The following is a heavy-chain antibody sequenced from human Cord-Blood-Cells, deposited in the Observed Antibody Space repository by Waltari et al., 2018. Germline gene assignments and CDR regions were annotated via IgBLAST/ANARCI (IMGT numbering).Heavy chain of an antibody. V-gene: IGHV3-30*04. D-gene: IGHD2-2*01. CDR1: GFTFSSYA. CDR2: ISYDGRNK. CDR3: ARDPCSSTSCYYFDY. J-gene: IGHJ4*02. Sequence: QVQLVESGGGVVQPGRSLRLSCAASGFTFSSYAMHWVRQAPGKGLEWVTVISYDGRNKYYADSVKGRFTISRDNSKNTLYLQMNSLRAEDTAVYYCARDPCSSTSCYYFDYWGQGTLVTVSS.